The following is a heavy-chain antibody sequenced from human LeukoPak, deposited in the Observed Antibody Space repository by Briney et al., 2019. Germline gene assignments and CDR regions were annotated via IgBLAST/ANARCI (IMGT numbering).Heavy chain of an antibody. CDR2: ISYDGSNK. CDR1: GFTFSSYA. D-gene: IGHD3-22*01. J-gene: IGHJ4*02. V-gene: IGHV3-30*18. CDR3: AKSGGSSGKALGY. Sequence: HAGGSLRLSCAASGFTFSSYAMHWVRQAPGKGLEWVAVISYDGSNKYYADSVKGRFTISRDNSKNTLYLQMNSLRAEDTAVYYCAKSGGSSGKALGYWGQGTLVTVSS.